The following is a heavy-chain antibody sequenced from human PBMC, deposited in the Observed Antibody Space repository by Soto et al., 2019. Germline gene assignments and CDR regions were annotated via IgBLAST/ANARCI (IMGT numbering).Heavy chain of an antibody. V-gene: IGHV3-23*01. CDR1: GFTFSSYA. D-gene: IGHD5-18*01. CDR2: ISGSGGST. CDR3: AKLQAYSYGPGAYFDY. Sequence: GSLRLSCAASGFTFSSYAMSWVRQAPVKGLELVSAISGSGGSTDYVDSVKGRFTISRDNSKNTLYLQMNSLRAEDTAVYYCAKLQAYSYGPGAYFDYWGQGTLVTVSS. J-gene: IGHJ4*02.